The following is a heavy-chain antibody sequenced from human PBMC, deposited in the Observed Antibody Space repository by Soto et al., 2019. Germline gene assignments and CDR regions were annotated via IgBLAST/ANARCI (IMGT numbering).Heavy chain of an antibody. CDR3: ATVRGVEVTTRFLDY. D-gene: IGHD4-17*01. Sequence: QVQLVESGGGVVQPGRSLRLSCAASGFTFSSYGMHWVRQAPGKGLEWVAVISYDGRNKNYADSVKGRFTISRDTSNNTLYLQMNSLRAEDTAVYHCATVRGVEVTTRFLDYWGQGTLVTVSS. CDR2: ISYDGRNK. CDR1: GFTFSSYG. V-gene: IGHV3-30*03. J-gene: IGHJ4*02.